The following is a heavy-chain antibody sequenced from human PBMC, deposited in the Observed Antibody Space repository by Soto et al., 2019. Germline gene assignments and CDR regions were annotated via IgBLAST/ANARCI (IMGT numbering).Heavy chain of an antibody. J-gene: IGHJ4*02. CDR1: GGTFSSYA. CDR2: IIPIFGTA. D-gene: IGHD1-20*01. Sequence: GASVKVSCKASGGTFSSYAISWVLQAPGQGLEWMGGIIPIFGTANYAQKFQGRVTITADKSTSTAYMELSSLRSEDTAVYYCARGITGRSPYYFDYWGQGTLVTVSS. CDR3: ARGITGRSPYYFDY. V-gene: IGHV1-69*06.